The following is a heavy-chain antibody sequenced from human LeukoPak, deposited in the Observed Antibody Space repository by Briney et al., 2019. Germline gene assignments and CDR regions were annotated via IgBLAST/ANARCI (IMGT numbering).Heavy chain of an antibody. CDR1: GFTFSSYG. CDR3: AKDLAFVTTSGFDY. CDR2: IWYDGSNK. Sequence: GGSLRLSCAASGFTFSSYGMHWVRQAPGKGLEWVAVIWYDGSNKYYADSVKGRFTISRDNSKNTLCLQMNSLRAEDTAVYYCAKDLAFVTTSGFDYWGQGTLVTVSS. J-gene: IGHJ4*02. D-gene: IGHD4-17*01. V-gene: IGHV3-33*06.